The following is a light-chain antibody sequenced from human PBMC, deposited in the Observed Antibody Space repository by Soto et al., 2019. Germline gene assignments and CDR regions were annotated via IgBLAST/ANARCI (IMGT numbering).Light chain of an antibody. CDR1: SSDVGGYNY. J-gene: IGLJ2*01. CDR3: TSYTSSSPVL. Sequence: QSVLTQPASVSGSPGQSITISCIGTSSDVGGYNYVSWYQHHPGKAPKLMIYEVSNRPSGVSNRFSGSKSGNTASLTISGLQAEDEADYYCTSYTSSSPVLFGGGTKLTVL. V-gene: IGLV2-14*01. CDR2: EVS.